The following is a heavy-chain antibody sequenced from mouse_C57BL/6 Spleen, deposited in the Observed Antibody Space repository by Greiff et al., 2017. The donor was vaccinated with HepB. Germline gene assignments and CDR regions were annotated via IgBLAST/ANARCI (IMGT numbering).Heavy chain of an antibody. CDR2: IDPSDSYT. J-gene: IGHJ4*01. D-gene: IGHD2-5*01. V-gene: IGHV1-69*01. CDR1: GYTFTSYW. Sequence: QVQLQQPGAELVMPGASVKLSCKASGYTFTSYWMHWVKQRPGQGLEWIGEIDPSDSYTNYNQKFKGKSTLTVDKSSSTAYIQLSSLTSEDSAVYYCARTDYSKGSSMDYWGQGTSVTVSS. CDR3: ARTDYSKGSSMDY.